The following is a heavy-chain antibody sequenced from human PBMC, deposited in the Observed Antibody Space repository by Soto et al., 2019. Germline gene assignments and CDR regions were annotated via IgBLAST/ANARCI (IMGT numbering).Heavy chain of an antibody. CDR2: ISAYNGNT. J-gene: IGHJ6*02. V-gene: IGHV1-18*01. Sequence: ASVKVSWKASGYTFTSYGISWVRQAPGQGLEWMGWISAYNGNTNYAQKLQGRVTMTTDTSTSTAYMELRSLRSDDTAVYYCARDRPYYDILTGYSNAYYHYGMDVWGQGTTVTVSS. CDR1: GYTFTSYG. D-gene: IGHD3-9*01. CDR3: ARDRPYYDILTGYSNAYYHYGMDV.